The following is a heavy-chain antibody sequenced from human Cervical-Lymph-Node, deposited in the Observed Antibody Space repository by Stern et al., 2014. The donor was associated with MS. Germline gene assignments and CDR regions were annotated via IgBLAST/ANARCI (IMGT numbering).Heavy chain of an antibody. CDR3: ATRICYDGVCFPIFGRDVDV. CDR2: TIPGFGTA. V-gene: IGHV1-69*06. CDR1: GGRFSSYG. D-gene: IGHD2-8*01. J-gene: IGHJ6*02. Sequence: QVRLVQSGAEVKKPGSSVKVSCKASGGRFSSYGISWVRTAPGHGVEWMGGTIPGFGTANYAQKFQGRVTVTADKSTNTAYMELRNLTSDDTAIYYCATRICYDGVCFPIFGRDVDVWGQGTTVTVSS.